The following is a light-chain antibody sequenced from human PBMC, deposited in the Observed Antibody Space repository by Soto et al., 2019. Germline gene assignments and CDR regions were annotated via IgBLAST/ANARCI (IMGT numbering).Light chain of an antibody. CDR2: GAS. V-gene: IGKV3-15*01. Sequence: EIVMTQSPATLSVSPGERATLSCRASQSVSSNYLAWYQQKPGQAPRLLIYGASTRATGVPARFSGSGSGTEFTLTITSLQSEDFAVYYCQQYYRWPQTFGQGTKVEIK. CDR3: QQYYRWPQT. J-gene: IGKJ1*01. CDR1: QSVSSN.